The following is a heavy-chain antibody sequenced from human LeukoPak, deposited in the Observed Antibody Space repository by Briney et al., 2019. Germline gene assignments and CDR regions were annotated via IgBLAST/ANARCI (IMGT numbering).Heavy chain of an antibody. J-gene: IGHJ3*02. V-gene: IGHV4-38-2*02. D-gene: IGHD3-22*01. CDR3: ARHVYYDSSGYYYRDAFDI. CDR2: IYHSGST. Sequence: ASETLSLTCTVSGYSISSGYYWGWIRQPPGKGLEWIGSIYHSGSTYYNPSLKSRVTISVDTSKNQFSLKLSSVTAADTAVYYCARHVYYDSSGYYYRDAFDIWGQGTMVTVSS. CDR1: GYSISSGYY.